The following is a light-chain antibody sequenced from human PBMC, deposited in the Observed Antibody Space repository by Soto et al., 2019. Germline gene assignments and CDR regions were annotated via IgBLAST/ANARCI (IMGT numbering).Light chain of an antibody. Sequence: EIVLTQSPGTLSLSPGERATLSCRASQSVSSSYLAWYQQKPGQAPRLLIYGASSRATGIPDRFSGSGSGTDFTLTISRLEPEDCAVYYCQQYCSSSWTFGQGTKVEIK. CDR3: QQYCSSSWT. CDR1: QSVSSSY. J-gene: IGKJ1*01. V-gene: IGKV3-20*01. CDR2: GAS.